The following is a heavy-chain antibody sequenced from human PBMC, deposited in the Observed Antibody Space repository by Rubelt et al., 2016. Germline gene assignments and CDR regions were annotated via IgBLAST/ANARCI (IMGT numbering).Heavy chain of an antibody. CDR3: ARGVEYFQH. J-gene: IGHJ1*01. CDR2: IYYSGST. V-gene: IGHV4-59*13. Sequence: PGKGLEWIGYIYYSGSTNYNPSLKSRVTISVDTSKNQFSLKLSSVTAADTAVYYFARGVEYFQHWGQGTLVTVSS.